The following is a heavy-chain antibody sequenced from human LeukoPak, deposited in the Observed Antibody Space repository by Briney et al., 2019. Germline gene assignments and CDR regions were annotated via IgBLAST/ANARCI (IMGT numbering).Heavy chain of an antibody. CDR1: GYSISSGYY. CDR2: IRHSGST. V-gene: IGHV4-38-2*02. D-gene: IGHD6-19*01. CDR3: RSIAVAGTLSFYYYMDV. Sequence: SETLSLTCTVSGYSISSGYYWGWIRQPPGQGLEWIGSIRHSGSTYYNPSLKSRVTISIDTSKNQFSLKLSSATAADTAVYYCRSIAVAGTLSFYYYMDVWGKGTTVTVSS. J-gene: IGHJ6*03.